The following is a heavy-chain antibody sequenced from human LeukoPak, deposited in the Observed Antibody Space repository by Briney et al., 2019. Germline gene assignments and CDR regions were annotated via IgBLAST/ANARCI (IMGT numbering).Heavy chain of an antibody. V-gene: IGHV6-1*01. CDR2: TYYRSKWYN. J-gene: IGHJ5*02. CDR3: AREIAGGSGGTRSSYNWFDP. D-gene: IGHD3-10*01. Sequence: SQTLSLTCAISGDSVSSNSAAWNWIRQSPSRGLEWLGRTYYRSKWYNDYAVSVKSRITINPDTSKNQFSLQLNSVTPEDTAVYYCAREIAGGSGGTRSSYNWFDPWGQGTLVTVSS. CDR1: GDSVSSNSAA.